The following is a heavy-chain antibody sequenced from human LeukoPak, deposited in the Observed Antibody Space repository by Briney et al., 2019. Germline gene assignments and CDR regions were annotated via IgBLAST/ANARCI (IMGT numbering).Heavy chain of an antibody. V-gene: IGHV3-30-3*01. CDR3: AKVPHYGGNSPYFDS. Sequence: GGSLRLSCAASGFTFNSYAMHWVRQAPGKGLEWVAVISYDGSNKQDADSVKGRFTISRDNSKGTLYLQLSSLRAEDTAVYYCAKVPHYGGNSPYFDSWGQGTLVTVSS. CDR2: ISYDGSNK. D-gene: IGHD4-23*01. CDR1: GFTFNSYA. J-gene: IGHJ4*02.